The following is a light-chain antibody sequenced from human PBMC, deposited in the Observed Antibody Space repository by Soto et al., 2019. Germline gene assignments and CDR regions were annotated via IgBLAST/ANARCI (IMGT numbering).Light chain of an antibody. CDR2: GAF. CDR1: QSVSSY. V-gene: IGKV3-15*01. CDR3: QQRYNCPPWT. J-gene: IGKJ1*01. Sequence: VITQSPTTLSLFTGARVTLSCRASQSVSSYLAWYQQKPGQAPRLLIYGAFTRATGFPARFSGSGSGTDFTLTISRLEPEDFAAYYCQQRYNCPPWTFGQGTKVDIK.